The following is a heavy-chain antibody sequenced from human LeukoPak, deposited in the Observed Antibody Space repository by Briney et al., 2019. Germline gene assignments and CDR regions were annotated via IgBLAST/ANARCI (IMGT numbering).Heavy chain of an antibody. Sequence: GASVKVSCKASGYTFTSYDINWVRQATGQGLEWMGWMNPNSGNTGYAQKFQGRVTMTRDMSTSTVYMELSSLRSEDTAVYYCAKEPVTIFGLVRTQTPKRPPRFDPWGQGTLVTVSS. D-gene: IGHD3-3*01. CDR1: GYTFTSYD. V-gene: IGHV1-8*02. J-gene: IGHJ5*02. CDR2: MNPNSGNT. CDR3: AKEPVTIFGLVRTQTPKRPPRFDP.